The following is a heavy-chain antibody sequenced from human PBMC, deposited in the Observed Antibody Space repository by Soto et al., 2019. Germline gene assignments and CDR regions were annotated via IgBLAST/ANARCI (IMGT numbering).Heavy chain of an antibody. CDR2: ISGSGGST. CDR3: ANPRPPKYGDYYYYGMDV. J-gene: IGHJ6*02. CDR1: GFTFSSYA. Sequence: SGGSLRLSCAASGFTFSSYAMSWVRQAPGKGLEWVSAISGSGGSTYYADSVKGRFTISRDNSKNTLYLQMNSLRAEDTAVYYCANPRPPKYGDYYYYGMDVWGQGTTVTVSS. D-gene: IGHD4-17*01. V-gene: IGHV3-23*01.